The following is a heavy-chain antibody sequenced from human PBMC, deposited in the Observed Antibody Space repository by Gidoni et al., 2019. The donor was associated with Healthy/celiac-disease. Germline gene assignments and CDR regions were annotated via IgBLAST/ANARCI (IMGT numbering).Heavy chain of an antibody. CDR1: GFTFSSYG. V-gene: IGHV3-30*18. CDR2: ISYDGSNK. D-gene: IGHD1-1*01. J-gene: IGHJ6*02. Sequence: QVQLVESGGGVVQPGRSLRLSCAASGFTFSSYGMHWVRQPPGKGLEWVAVISYDGSNKYYADSVKGRFTISRDNSKNTLYLQMNSLRAEDTAVYYCAKDRATKTNYYYYGMDVWGQGTTVTVSS. CDR3: AKDRATKTNYYYYGMDV.